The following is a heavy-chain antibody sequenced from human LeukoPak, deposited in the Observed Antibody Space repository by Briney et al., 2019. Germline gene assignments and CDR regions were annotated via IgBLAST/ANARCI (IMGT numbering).Heavy chain of an antibody. J-gene: IGHJ4*02. V-gene: IGHV1-18*01. CDR1: GYTFTSFG. CDR2: ISAYNGNT. Sequence: APVKVSCKASGYTFTSFGISWVRQAPGQGLEWMGWISAYNGNTNYAQKLQGRVTMTTDTSTSTAYMELGSLRSDDTAVYYCARDQVVGATAGTFDYWGQGTLVTVSS. CDR3: ARDQVVGATAGTFDY. D-gene: IGHD1-26*01.